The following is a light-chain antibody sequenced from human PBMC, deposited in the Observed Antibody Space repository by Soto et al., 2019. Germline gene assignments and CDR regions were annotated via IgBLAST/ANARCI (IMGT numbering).Light chain of an antibody. Sequence: DIVMTQTPLSLSVTPGQPASISCKSSQSLLHSDGRTYLYWYQQKPGKAPNLLIYSTSTLQSGVPSRFSGSGSGTDFTLTINSLQPEDFATYYCQQAYDIPRTFGQGTKVEI. J-gene: IGKJ1*01. CDR1: QSLLHSDGRTY. V-gene: IGKV2-29*01. CDR3: QQAYDIPRT. CDR2: STS.